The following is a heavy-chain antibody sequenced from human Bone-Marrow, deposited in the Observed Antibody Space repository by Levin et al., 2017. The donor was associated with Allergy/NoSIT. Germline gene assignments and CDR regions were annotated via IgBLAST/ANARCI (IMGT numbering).Heavy chain of an antibody. Sequence: PGGSLRLSCKTSGYIFTYYWIGWVRQMPGQGLEWMGVIYPGDSATRYSPSFQGQVTISVDTSINTAYLQWRSLKASDTAIYFCARHLHYDGGYYFDSAGQGTLVTVSS. CDR2: IYPGDSAT. CDR1: GYIFTYYW. CDR3: ARHLHYDGGYYFDS. J-gene: IGHJ4*02. D-gene: IGHD4-17*01. V-gene: IGHV5-51*01.